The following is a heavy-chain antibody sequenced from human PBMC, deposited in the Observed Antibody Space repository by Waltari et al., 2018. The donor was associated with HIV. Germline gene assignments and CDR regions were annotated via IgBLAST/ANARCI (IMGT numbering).Heavy chain of an antibody. CDR1: GFTFSNYE. D-gene: IGHD6-19*01. CDR3: AKAVGDTSGRYWGGDV. V-gene: IGHV3-48*03. J-gene: IGHJ6*02. CDR2: ISAGGTK. Sequence: EVQLVESGGGLVQPGGSLRLSCAGSGFTFSNYEMTWVSQAPGKGLEWISYISAGGTKYYADSVKGRFSISRDNAKNSLYLQMNSLRAEDTAVYYCAKAVGDTSGRYWGGDVWGQGTTVTVSS.